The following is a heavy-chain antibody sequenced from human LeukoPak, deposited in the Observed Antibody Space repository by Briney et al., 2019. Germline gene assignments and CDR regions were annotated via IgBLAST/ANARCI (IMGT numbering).Heavy chain of an antibody. CDR1: GGSISSYY. V-gene: IGHV4-59*08. Sequence: PSQTLSLTCTVSGGSISSYYWSWIRQPPGKGLEWIGYIYYSGSTNYNPSLKSRVTISVDTSKNQFSLKLSSVTAADTAVYYCARQYYYDFWSGYYFDYWGQGTLVTVSS. CDR3: ARQYYYDFWSGYYFDY. D-gene: IGHD3-3*01. CDR2: IYYSGST. J-gene: IGHJ4*02.